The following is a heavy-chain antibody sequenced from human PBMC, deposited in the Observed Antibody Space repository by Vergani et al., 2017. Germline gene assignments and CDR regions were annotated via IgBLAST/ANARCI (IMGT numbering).Heavy chain of an antibody. CDR1: NYSIGRDYL. CDR2: IYHGEMT. CDR3: ARHGGSANYYHLFDP. D-gene: IGHD3-3*01. V-gene: IGHV4-38-2*02. J-gene: IGHJ5*02. Sequence: QVHLQESGPGLVKPSETLSLTCSVSNYSIGRDYLLGWIRRSPGKGLEYIASIYHGEMTYYNPSLKSRATLSIDTSKNVISLRWTSVTAADTALYHCARHGGSANYYHLFDPWGQGTLVIVSS.